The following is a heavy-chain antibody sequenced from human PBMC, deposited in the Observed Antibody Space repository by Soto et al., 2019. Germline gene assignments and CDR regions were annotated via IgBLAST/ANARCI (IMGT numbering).Heavy chain of an antibody. CDR2: IWYDGSNK. D-gene: IGHD3-9*01. V-gene: IGHV3-33*01. J-gene: IGHJ4*02. CDR3: ARDLSASTDY. CDR1: GFTFSSYG. Sequence: GGALRLSCAASGFTFSSYGMHRVRQAPGKGLEWVAVIWYDGSNKYYADSVKGRFTISRDDSKNTLYLQMNSLRAEDTAVYYCARDLSASTDYWGQGTLVTVSS.